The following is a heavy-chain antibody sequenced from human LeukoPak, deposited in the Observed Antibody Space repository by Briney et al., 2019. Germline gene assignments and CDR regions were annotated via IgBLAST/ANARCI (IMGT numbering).Heavy chain of an antibody. J-gene: IGHJ6*03. V-gene: IGHV1-69*06. CDR2: IIPIFGTA. CDR3: ARRLSARPHYYYYMDV. CDR1: GGTFSSYA. Sequence: ASVKVSCKASGGTFSSYAISWVRQAPGQGLEWMGGIIPIFGTANYAQKFQGRVTITADKSTSTAYMELSSLRSEDTAVYYCARRLSARPHYYYYMDVWGKGTTVTVSS. D-gene: IGHD6-6*01.